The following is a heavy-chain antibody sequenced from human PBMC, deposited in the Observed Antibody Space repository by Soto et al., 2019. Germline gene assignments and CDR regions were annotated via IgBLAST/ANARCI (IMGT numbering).Heavy chain of an antibody. Sequence: VGSLRLSCAASAFTFSSYAMSWVRQAPGKGLEWVSAVSGSGDSTYYADSVKARFTISRDNSKNTLYLQMNSLRAEDTAVYYCAKGRASDCPGCTQDYWGQGTLVTVSS. CDR3: AKGRASDCPGCTQDY. V-gene: IGHV3-23*01. D-gene: IGHD2-21*02. CDR2: VSGSGDST. CDR1: AFTFSSYA. J-gene: IGHJ4*02.